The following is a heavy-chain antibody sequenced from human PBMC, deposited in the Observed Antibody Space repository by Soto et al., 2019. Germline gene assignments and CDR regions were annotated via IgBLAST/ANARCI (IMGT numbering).Heavy chain of an antibody. CDR2: IKQDGSQK. D-gene: IGHD6-6*01. V-gene: IGHV3-7*05. Sequence: EVVLVESGGDLVQPGGSLRLSCAASGFTFSSFWMTWVRQAPGKGLEWVANIKQDGSQKYYLASVKGRFTVSRDNAKNSLYLQMNNLRADDTAVYYCARVAARQKPDYWGQGTLVTVSS. J-gene: IGHJ4*02. CDR1: GFTFSSFW. CDR3: ARVAARQKPDY.